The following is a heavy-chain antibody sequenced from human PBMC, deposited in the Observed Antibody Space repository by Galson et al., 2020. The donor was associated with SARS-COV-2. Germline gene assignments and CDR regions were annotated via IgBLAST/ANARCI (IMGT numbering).Heavy chain of an antibody. Sequence: NSGGSLRLSCAASGFTLSAYTMSWVRQTPGKGLEWVSSISSRSTYIYYVDSVEGRFTFSRDNAKNLLSLQMSSLEAEDTAVYYCARASMEDRSGWTYYHYGMDVWGQGTTVTVSS. D-gene: IGHD6-19*01. V-gene: IGHV3-21*06. CDR3: ARASMEDRSGWTYYHYGMDV. J-gene: IGHJ6*02. CDR1: GFTLSAYT. CDR2: ISSRSTYI.